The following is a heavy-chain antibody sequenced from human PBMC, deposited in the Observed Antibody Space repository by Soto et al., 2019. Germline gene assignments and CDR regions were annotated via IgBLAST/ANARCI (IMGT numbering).Heavy chain of an antibody. D-gene: IGHD2-2*02. CDR3: AKDSPSYTTSPFYLDS. Sequence: PGESLKISCAAFGFDFNKYAMTWVRQAPGKGLQWVSSITSNGDSTYYADSVKGRFTTSRDNSKNTLYLQMNSLRADDTAVFYCAKDSPSYTTSPFYLDSWGQGTLVTVS. CDR2: ITSNGDST. CDR1: GFDFNKYA. J-gene: IGHJ4*02. V-gene: IGHV3-23*01.